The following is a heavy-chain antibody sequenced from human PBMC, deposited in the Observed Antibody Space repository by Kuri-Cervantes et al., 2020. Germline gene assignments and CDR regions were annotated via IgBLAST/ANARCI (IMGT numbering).Heavy chain of an antibody. CDR2: ISYDGSNK. V-gene: IGHV3-30*03. Sequence: GESLKISCAASGFTFSSYGMHWVRQAPGKGLEWVAVISYDGSNKYYADSVKGRFTISRDNSKNTLYLQMNSLRAEDTAVYYCARDSAPYYDFWSGYYKGDYGMDVWGQGTAVTVSS. J-gene: IGHJ6*02. CDR1: GFTFSSYG. CDR3: ARDSAPYYDFWSGYYKGDYGMDV. D-gene: IGHD3-3*01.